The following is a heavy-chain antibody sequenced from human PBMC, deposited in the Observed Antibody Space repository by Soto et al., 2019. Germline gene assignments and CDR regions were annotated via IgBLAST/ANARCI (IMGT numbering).Heavy chain of an antibody. CDR2: ISYDGGNK. J-gene: IGHJ4*02. CDR1: GFTFNTYG. V-gene: IGHV3-30*03. CDR3: ARAHSSGWYNFDY. Sequence: QVHLVESGGGVVQPGRSLRLSCAASGFTFNTYGMHWVRQAPAKGLEWVAAISYDGGNKYSADSVKGRFTISRDNSKNTWYLQMNSLTTEDTAIYYCARAHSSGWYNFDYWGQGTLVTVSS. D-gene: IGHD6-19*01.